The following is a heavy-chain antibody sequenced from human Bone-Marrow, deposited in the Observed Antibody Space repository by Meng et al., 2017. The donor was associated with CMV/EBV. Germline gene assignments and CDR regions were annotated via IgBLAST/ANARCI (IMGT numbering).Heavy chain of an antibody. CDR1: GFTVSSNY. CDR2: IYSGGST. CDR3: ARDRHDFWSGYYSGWFDP. Sequence: GGSLRLSCAASGFTVSSNYMSWVRQAPGKGLEWVSVIYSGGSTYYADSVKGRFTISRDNSKNTLYLQMNSLRAEDTAVYYCARDRHDFWSGYYSGWFDPWGQGTLVTVSS. V-gene: IGHV3-66*02. J-gene: IGHJ5*02. D-gene: IGHD3-3*01.